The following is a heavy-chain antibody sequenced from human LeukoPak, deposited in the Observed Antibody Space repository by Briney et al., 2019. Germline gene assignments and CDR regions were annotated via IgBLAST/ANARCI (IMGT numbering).Heavy chain of an antibody. Sequence: GGSLRLSCAASGFTFSSYWMSWVRQAPGKGLEWVAVISYDGSNKYYADSVKGRFTISRDNSKSTLFLQMNSPSAEDTPVYYCARGIAATNYMDVWGKGTTVTVSS. CDR3: ARGIAATNYMDV. CDR2: ISYDGSNK. CDR1: GFTFSSYW. J-gene: IGHJ6*03. V-gene: IGHV3-30-3*01. D-gene: IGHD6-13*01.